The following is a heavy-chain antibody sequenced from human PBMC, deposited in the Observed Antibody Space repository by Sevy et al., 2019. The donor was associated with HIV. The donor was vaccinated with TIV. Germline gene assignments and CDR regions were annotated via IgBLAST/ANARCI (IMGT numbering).Heavy chain of an antibody. Sequence: SETLSLTCAVSGYSINSAYYWAWIRQPPGKGLEWIGSIYNTGSTYYDPSLRGRVTISVDSSTNQFSLKLTSVTAADTAMYYCASQTPDVKTPRFDYWGPGSRVTDSS. CDR1: GYSINSAYY. CDR3: ASQTPDVKTPRFDY. CDR2: IYNTGST. V-gene: IGHV4-38-2*01. J-gene: IGHJ4*02.